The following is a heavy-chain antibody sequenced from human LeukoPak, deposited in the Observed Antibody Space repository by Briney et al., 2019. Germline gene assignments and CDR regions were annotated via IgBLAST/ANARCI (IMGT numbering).Heavy chain of an antibody. J-gene: IGHJ4*02. V-gene: IGHV1-69*04. CDR1: GGTFSSYA. D-gene: IGHD4-17*01. CDR2: IIPILGIA. Sequence: ASVKVSCKASGGTFSSYAISWVRQAPGQGLEWMGRIIPILGIANYAQKFHGRVTITADKSTSTAYMELSSLRSEDTAVYYCARDEAYGDYGDYWGQGTLVTVSS. CDR3: ARDEAYGDYGDY.